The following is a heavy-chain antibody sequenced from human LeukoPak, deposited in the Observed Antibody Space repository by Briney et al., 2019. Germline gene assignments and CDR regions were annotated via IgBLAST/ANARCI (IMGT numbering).Heavy chain of an antibody. CDR1: GGSISGRTYY. V-gene: IGHV4-39*01. D-gene: IGHD3-22*01. CDR2: IYYSGTT. Sequence: SETLSLTCSVAGGSISGRTYYWGWIRQPPGKGLEWIGFIYYSGTTYYNPSLKSRVTISVDTSKNQFSLKLSSVTAADTAVYYCARHYDSSGYYSDYWGQGTLVTVSS. J-gene: IGHJ4*02. CDR3: ARHYDSSGYYSDY.